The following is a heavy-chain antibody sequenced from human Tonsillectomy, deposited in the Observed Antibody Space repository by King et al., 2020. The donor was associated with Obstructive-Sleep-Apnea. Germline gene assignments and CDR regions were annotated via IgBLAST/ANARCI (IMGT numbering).Heavy chain of an antibody. CDR3: GLGYCRGGSCYSIDY. J-gene: IGHJ4*02. CDR2: IGSSSSYI. CDR1: GFSFSTYS. Sequence: VQLVESGGGLVKPGGSLRLSCAASGFSFSTYSMNWVRQAPGKGLEWVSSIGSSSSYIHYADSLKGRFTISRDNAKNSLYLQMNSLRAEDTAVYYCGLGYCRGGSCYSIDYWGPGPLVTVSS. V-gene: IGHV3-21*01. D-gene: IGHD2-15*01.